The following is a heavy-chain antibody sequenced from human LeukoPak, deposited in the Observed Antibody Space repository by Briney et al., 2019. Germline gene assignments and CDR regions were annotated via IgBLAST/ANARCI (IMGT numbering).Heavy chain of an antibody. CDR2: INPNHGDT. CDR1: GYTFTRYY. CDR3: ARSPHILTGENFDY. J-gene: IGHJ4*02. D-gene: IGHD3-9*01. V-gene: IGHV1-2*02. Sequence: ASVKVSCKASGYTFTRYYMNWVRQAPGQGLEWMGWINPNHGDTNYAQKFQDRVSMTRDTSISTAYMHLSRLRSADTAVYYCARSPHILTGENFDYWGQGTLLTVSS.